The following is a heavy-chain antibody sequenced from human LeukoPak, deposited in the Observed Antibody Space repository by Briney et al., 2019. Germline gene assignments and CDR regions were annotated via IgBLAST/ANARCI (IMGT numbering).Heavy chain of an antibody. CDR1: GGTFSSYA. Sequence: GASVKVSCKASGGTFSSYAISWVRQAPGQGLEWMGGIIPILGTANYAQKFRGRVTITTDESTSTAYMELSSLRSEDTAVYYCARSSCSSCLYYYYMDVWGKGTTVTVSS. CDR3: ARSSCSSCLYYYYMDV. D-gene: IGHD6-13*01. V-gene: IGHV1-69*05. J-gene: IGHJ6*03. CDR2: IIPILGTA.